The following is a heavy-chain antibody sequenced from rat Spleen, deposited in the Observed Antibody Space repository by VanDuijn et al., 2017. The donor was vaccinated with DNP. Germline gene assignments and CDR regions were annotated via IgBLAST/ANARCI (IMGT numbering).Heavy chain of an antibody. CDR2: ISYSGTT. V-gene: IGHV3-1*01. CDR1: GYSITSNY. Sequence: EVQLQESGPGLVKPSQSLSLTCSVTGYSITSNYWGWIRKFPGNKMEWIGHISYSGTTHYNPSLKSRISITRDTSKNQFFLQVNSVTTEDTATYYCARLLPGYNVMDAWGQGASVTVSS. D-gene: IGHD1-4*01. J-gene: IGHJ4*01. CDR3: ARLLPGYNVMDA.